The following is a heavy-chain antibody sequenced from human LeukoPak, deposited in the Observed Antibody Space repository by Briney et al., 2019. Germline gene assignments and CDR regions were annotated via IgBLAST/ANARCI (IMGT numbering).Heavy chain of an antibody. CDR3: ARSTRRYFDWLPVDY. CDR1: GFTFSSYA. J-gene: IGHJ4*02. D-gene: IGHD3-9*01. Sequence: GGSLRLSCAASGFTFSSYAMHWVRQAPGKGLEWVAVISYDGSNKYYADSVKGRFTISRDNSKNTLYLQMNSLRAEDTAVYYCARSTRRYFDWLPVDYWGQGTLVTVSS. CDR2: ISYDGSNK. V-gene: IGHV3-30*04.